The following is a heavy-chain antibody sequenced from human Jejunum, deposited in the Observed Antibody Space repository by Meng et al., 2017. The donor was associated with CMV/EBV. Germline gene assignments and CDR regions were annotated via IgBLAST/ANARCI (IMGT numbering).Heavy chain of an antibody. CDR3: AREELVRRDPRFDC. CDR1: GYIFTDYY. Sequence: KASGYIFTDYYLQWVRQAPGQGLEWMGWINANSGATTYAQKFQGRVTMTRDTSISTAYLDLSRLTSDDTAVYYCAREELVRRDPRFDCWGQGTLVTVSS. J-gene: IGHJ5*01. D-gene: IGHD1-7*01. V-gene: IGHV1-2*02. CDR2: INANSGAT.